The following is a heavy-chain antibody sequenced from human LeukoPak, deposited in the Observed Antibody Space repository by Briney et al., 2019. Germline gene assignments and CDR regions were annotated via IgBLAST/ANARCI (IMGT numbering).Heavy chain of an antibody. Sequence: QPGGSLRLSCAASGLTFSTYWMSWVRQAPGKGLEWVASIKQDGSEKYYVDSVKGRFTISRDNAKTSLFLQMNSLRDDDTAVYYCARRASDWGSAFDIWGQGTMITVSS. J-gene: IGHJ3*02. V-gene: IGHV3-7*01. CDR2: IKQDGSEK. CDR3: ARRASDWGSAFDI. D-gene: IGHD3-9*01. CDR1: GLTFSTYW.